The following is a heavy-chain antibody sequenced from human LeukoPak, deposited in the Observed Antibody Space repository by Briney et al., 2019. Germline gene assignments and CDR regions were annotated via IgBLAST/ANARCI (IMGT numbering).Heavy chain of an antibody. J-gene: IGHJ6*03. CDR1: GFTFSSYW. Sequence: PGGSLRLSCAASGFTFSSYWMTWVRQAPGKGLEWVASIKEDGGERYYADSVKGRFTVSGDNAKNSLFLQMNTLRAEDTAVYYCARVSSQWLAPQSYYYMDVWGKGTTVTVSS. CDR2: IKEDGGER. D-gene: IGHD6-19*01. CDR3: ARVSSQWLAPQSYYYMDV. V-gene: IGHV3-7*01.